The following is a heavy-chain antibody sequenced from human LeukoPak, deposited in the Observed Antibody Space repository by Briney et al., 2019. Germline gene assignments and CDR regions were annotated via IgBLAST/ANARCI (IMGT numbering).Heavy chain of an antibody. CDR1: GGSINNYY. V-gene: IGHV4-59*01. CDR2: IYYSGSN. D-gene: IGHD3-3*01. CDR3: ARGGTILGLA. J-gene: IGHJ4*02. Sequence: SETLSLTCTVSGGSINNYYWSWIPQPPGKGLEWIGYIYYSGSNNYNPSLKSRVTISVDTSKNQFSLRVSSVTAADTAVYYCARGGTILGLAWGQGTLVTVSS.